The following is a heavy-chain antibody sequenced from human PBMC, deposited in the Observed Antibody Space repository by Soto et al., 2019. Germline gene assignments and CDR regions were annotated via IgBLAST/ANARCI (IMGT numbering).Heavy chain of an antibody. CDR3: VKGKYVGDYSPCRFCFDA. V-gene: IGHV3-30*18. CDR2: ISFDGSDQ. Sequence: PGGSLRLSCAASGFTFSSHGMYWVRQAPGKGLEWVAIISFDGSDQEYPDSVRGRFSVSRDNSKNTLNLQMNNLRPEDSGVYYCVKGKYVGDYSPCRFCFDAWGQGSLVTVSS. CDR1: GFTFSSHG. D-gene: IGHD3-10*02. J-gene: IGHJ5*02.